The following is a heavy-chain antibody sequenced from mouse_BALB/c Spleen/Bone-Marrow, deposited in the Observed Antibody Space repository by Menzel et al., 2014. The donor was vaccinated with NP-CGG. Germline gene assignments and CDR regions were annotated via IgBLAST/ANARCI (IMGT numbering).Heavy chain of an antibody. D-gene: IGHD2-1*01. V-gene: IGHV5-6-2*01. CDR1: GFTFSSYY. CDR3: ARHGVNYAMDY. CDR2: ITSNGGST. Sequence: EVQLVESGGGLVKLGGSLKLSCAASGFTFSSYYMSWVRQTPEKRLELVAAITSNGGSTYYPDTVKGRFTISRDNAKNTLYLKMIRLKSEDPALYYCARHGVNYAMDYWGQGTSVTVPS. J-gene: IGHJ4*01.